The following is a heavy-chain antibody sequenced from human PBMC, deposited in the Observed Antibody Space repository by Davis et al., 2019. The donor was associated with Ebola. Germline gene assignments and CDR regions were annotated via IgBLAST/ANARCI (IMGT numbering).Heavy chain of an antibody. J-gene: IGHJ6*02. Sequence: PGGSLRLSCAASGSTFSSYWMSWVRQAPGKGLEWVANIKQDGSEKYYVDSVKGRFTISRDNAKNSLYLQMNSLRAEDAAVYYCTTRLFRVAESFWGQGTTVTVSS. CDR1: GSTFSSYW. CDR2: IKQDGSEK. V-gene: IGHV3-7*01. CDR3: TTRLFRVAESF. D-gene: IGHD3-3*01.